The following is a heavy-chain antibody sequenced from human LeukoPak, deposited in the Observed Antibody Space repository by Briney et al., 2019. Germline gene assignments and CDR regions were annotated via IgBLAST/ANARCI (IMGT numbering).Heavy chain of an antibody. CDR3: ARAHYYGSGSYYTGVQVEDYYYMDV. CDR1: GGTFSSYT. CDR2: INTNTGNP. V-gene: IGHV7-4-1*02. D-gene: IGHD3-10*01. J-gene: IGHJ6*03. Sequence: ASVKVSCKASGGTFSSYTFSWVRQAPGQGLEWMGWINTNTGNPTYAQGFTGRFVFSLDTSVSTAYLQISSLKAEDTAVYYCARAHYYGSGSYYTGVQVEDYYYMDVWGKGTTVTVSS.